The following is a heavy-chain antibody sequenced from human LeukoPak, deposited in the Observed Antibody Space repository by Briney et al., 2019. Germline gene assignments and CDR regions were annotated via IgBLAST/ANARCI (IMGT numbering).Heavy chain of an antibody. D-gene: IGHD2-2*01. CDR3: ARGPWAYQLPDQPNAFDI. CDR2: IYYSGST. CDR1: GGSISSGDYY. J-gene: IGHJ3*02. Sequence: SETLSLTCTVSGGSISSGDYYWGWIRQPPGKGLEWIGYIYYSGSTYYNPSLKSRVTISVDTSKNQFSLKLSSVTAADTAVYYCARGPWAYQLPDQPNAFDIWGQGTMVTVSS. V-gene: IGHV4-30-4*08.